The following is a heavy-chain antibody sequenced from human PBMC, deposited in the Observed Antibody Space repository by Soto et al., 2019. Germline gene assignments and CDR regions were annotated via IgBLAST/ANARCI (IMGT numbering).Heavy chain of an antibody. CDR1: GFTVSNNY. CDR3: AAEPGGGGY. D-gene: IGHD3-10*01. Sequence: EVQLVESGGGLIQPGGSLRLSCAVSGFTVSNNYMSWVRQAPGKGLEGVSVIYSGGYTAYGDSVKGRVTISRDNSKDSVFSQNDGLRADGSAVYYWAAEPGGGGYWGQGTLVTVSS. J-gene: IGHJ4*02. CDR2: IYSGGYT. V-gene: IGHV3-53*01.